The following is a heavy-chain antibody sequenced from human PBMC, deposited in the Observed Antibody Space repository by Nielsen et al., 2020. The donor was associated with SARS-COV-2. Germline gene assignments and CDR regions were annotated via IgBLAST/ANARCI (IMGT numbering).Heavy chain of an antibody. CDR3: ARLYSSSLYFDY. CDR1: GGTFSSYA. D-gene: IGHD6-13*01. Sequence: KVSCKASGGTFSSYAISWVRQAPGQGLEWMGGIIPIFGTANYAQKFQGRVTITADESTSTAYMELSSLRSEDTAVYYCARLYSSSLYFDYWGQGTLVTVSS. V-gene: IGHV1-69*01. CDR2: IIPIFGTA. J-gene: IGHJ4*02.